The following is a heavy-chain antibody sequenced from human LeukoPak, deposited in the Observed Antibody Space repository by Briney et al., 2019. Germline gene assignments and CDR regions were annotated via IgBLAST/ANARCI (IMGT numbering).Heavy chain of an antibody. Sequence: TSETLSLTCTVSGGSIRSTSYYWGWIRQPPGKGLEWLGSVHYSGSTYDNPSLESRVTISVDTSKNQFSLRLISVTAADTAVYYCARRSTVAGRGRFDPWGQGTLVTLSS. CDR2: VHYSGST. CDR3: ARRSTVAGRGRFDP. V-gene: IGHV4-39*01. CDR1: GGSIRSTSYY. J-gene: IGHJ5*02. D-gene: IGHD6-19*01.